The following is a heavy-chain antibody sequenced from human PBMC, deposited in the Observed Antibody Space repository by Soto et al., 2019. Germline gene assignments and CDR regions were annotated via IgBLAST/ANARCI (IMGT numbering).Heavy chain of an antibody. Sequence: QVQLQESGPGLGKPSETLSLTCTDSFCSISSYFWSWILQPPGKGLEWIGYIYYSGSNNYNPSLKSRVTISVDTSKNQFSLKLSAVTAEYTAVYYCARRYGYSFDYWGQGTLVTGSS. V-gene: IGHV4-59*08. CDR2: IYYSGSN. CDR3: ARRYGYSFDY. J-gene: IGHJ4*02. D-gene: IGHD1-1*01. CDR1: FCSISSYF.